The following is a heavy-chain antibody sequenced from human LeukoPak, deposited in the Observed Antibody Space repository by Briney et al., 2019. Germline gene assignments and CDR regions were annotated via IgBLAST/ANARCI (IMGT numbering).Heavy chain of an antibody. J-gene: IGHJ5*02. D-gene: IGHD6-13*01. CDR1: GYTFTSYG. Sequence: GASVKVSCTASGYTFTSYGISWVRQAPGQGLEWMGWISTYNGNTNYAQKFQGRVTVTTDTSTSRAYMELRNLRSDDTAVYFCARSTAVAASGIWFDPWGQGTLVTVSS. CDR3: ARSTAVAASGIWFDP. V-gene: IGHV1-18*01. CDR2: ISTYNGNT.